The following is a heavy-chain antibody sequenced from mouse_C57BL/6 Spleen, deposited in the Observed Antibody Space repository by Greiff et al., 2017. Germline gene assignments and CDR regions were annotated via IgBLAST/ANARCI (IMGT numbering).Heavy chain of an antibody. D-gene: IGHD2-4*01. CDR2: ISSGSSTI. J-gene: IGHJ1*03. CDR1: GFTFSDYG. CDR3: AREDDYNDFYWYFDV. V-gene: IGHV5-17*01. Sequence: EVQVVESGGGLVKPGGSLKLSCAASGFTFSDYGMHWVRPAPEKGLGWVAYISSGSSTIYYADTVKGRFTISRDNAKNTLFLQMTSLRSEDTAMYYCAREDDYNDFYWYFDVWGTGTTVTVSS.